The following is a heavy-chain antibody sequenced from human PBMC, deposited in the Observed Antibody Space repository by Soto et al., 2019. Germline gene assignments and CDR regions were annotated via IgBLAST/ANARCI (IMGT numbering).Heavy chain of an antibody. Sequence: SETLSLTCTVSGGSISSGDYYWSWIRQPPGKGLEWIGYIYYSGSTYYNPSLKSRVTLSVDTSKNQFSLKLSSVTAADTAVYYCPRAFDILTRYYFDYWGQGTLVTVSS. CDR1: GGSISSGDYY. J-gene: IGHJ4*02. CDR2: IYYSGST. CDR3: PRAFDILTRYYFDY. D-gene: IGHD3-9*01. V-gene: IGHV4-30-4*01.